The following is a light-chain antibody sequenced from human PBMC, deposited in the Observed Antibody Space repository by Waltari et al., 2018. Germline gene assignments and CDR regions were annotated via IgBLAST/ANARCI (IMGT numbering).Light chain of an antibody. Sequence: EIVLTQSPGTLSMSPGEGATLSCRASQSVSSTYIAWYQQRPGQAPRLLIYASSSRATGIPDRFSGSGSATDFTLTISRLEPEDFVVYYCQQYDGSPHTFGQGTKVEMK. V-gene: IGKV3-20*01. CDR1: QSVSSTY. J-gene: IGKJ1*01. CDR3: QQYDGSPHT. CDR2: ASS.